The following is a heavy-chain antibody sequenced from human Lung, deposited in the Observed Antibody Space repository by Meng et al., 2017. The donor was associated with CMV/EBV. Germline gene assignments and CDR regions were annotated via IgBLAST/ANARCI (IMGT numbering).Heavy chain of an antibody. CDR3: GRDGWLRAPRFDP. CDR2: IKQDGSEK. D-gene: IGHD5-12*01. CDR1: GFTFSSYW. V-gene: IGHV3-7*01. J-gene: IGHJ5*02. Sequence: GESLKISCEAFGFTFSSYWMTWVRQAPGKGLEWVANIKQDGSEKFYVDSVKGRFTISRDNAKRSVYLQMSSLRAEDTALYYCGRDGWLRAPRFDPWGPGTLVTVSS.